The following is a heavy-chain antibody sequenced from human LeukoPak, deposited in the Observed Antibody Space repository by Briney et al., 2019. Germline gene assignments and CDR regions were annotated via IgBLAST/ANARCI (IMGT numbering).Heavy chain of an antibody. CDR1: GASIRNYY. J-gene: IGHJ4*02. CDR3: ARCDSATALDY. CDR2: IHYSGGT. D-gene: IGHD6-25*01. Sequence: SETLSLTCTVSGASIRNYYWSWLRQPPGKGLEWIGYIHYSGGTNYIPSLKSRVTISLDTSRDQFSLKLTSVTAADTAVYYCARCDSATALDYWGQGTLVTVSS. V-gene: IGHV4-59*01.